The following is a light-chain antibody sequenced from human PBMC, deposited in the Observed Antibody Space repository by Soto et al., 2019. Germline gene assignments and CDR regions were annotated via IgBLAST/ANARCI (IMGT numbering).Light chain of an antibody. Sequence: QSVLTQPPSASGTPGQRVTISCSGSSSNIGSNTVNWYQQLPGTAPKLLIYSNNQRPSGVPDRFSGSKSGTSASLAISGLQSEDEADYYSAAWDDSLNGYYDFGTGTKVTVL. CDR1: SSNIGSNT. CDR3: AAWDDSLNGYYD. V-gene: IGLV1-44*01. J-gene: IGLJ1*01. CDR2: SNN.